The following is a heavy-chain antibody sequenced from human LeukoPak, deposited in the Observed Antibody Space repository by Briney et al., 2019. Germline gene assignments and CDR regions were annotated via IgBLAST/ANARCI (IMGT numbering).Heavy chain of an antibody. Sequence: GGSLRLXCAASGFTFSSYAMSWDRQAPGKGLEWVSAISGSGGSTYYADSVKGRFTISRDNSKNTLYLQMNSLRAEDTAVYYCAKEGAIVVVVAHNWYFDLWGRGTLVTVSS. CDR3: AKEGAIVVVVAHNWYFDL. CDR2: ISGSGGST. J-gene: IGHJ2*01. CDR1: GFTFSSYA. V-gene: IGHV3-23*01. D-gene: IGHD2-15*01.